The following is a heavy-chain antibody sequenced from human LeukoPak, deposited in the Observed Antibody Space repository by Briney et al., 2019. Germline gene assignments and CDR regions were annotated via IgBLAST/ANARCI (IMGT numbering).Heavy chain of an antibody. D-gene: IGHD3-3*01. CDR2: INHSGST. V-gene: IGHV4-34*01. Sequence: SETLSLTCAVYGGSFSGYYWSWIRLPPGKGLEWIGEINHSGSTNYNPSLKSRVTISVDTSKNQFSLKLSSVTAADTAVYYCASRRLRFLEWHAYYFDYWGQGTLVTVSS. J-gene: IGHJ4*02. CDR1: GGSFSGYY. CDR3: ASRRLRFLEWHAYYFDY.